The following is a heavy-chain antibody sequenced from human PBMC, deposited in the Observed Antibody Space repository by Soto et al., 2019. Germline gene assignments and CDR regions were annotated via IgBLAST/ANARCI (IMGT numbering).Heavy chain of an antibody. Sequence: GGSLRLSCAASGFTFSIYGIHWVRHAPGKGLEWVAVIWYDGSNKYYADYVKGRFTISRDNSKNKLYLQMNSLRAEDTALYYYARGNRFDYSYGLDAWGQGTTVTVSS. CDR1: GFTFSIYG. D-gene: IGHD3-3*01. J-gene: IGHJ6*02. CDR3: ARGNRFDYSYGLDA. V-gene: IGHV3-33*01. CDR2: IWYDGSNK.